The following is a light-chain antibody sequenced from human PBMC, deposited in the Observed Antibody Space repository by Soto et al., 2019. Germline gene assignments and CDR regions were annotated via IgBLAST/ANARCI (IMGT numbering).Light chain of an antibody. J-gene: IGKJ4*01. CDR1: QSVSSN. CDR2: GAS. V-gene: IGKV3-11*01. CDR3: QQRSNLT. Sequence: EIVMTQSPATLSVSPGERATLSCRASQSVSSNLAWYQQKPGQAPRLLIHGASTRATGIPDRFSGSGSGTDFTLTISSLEPEDFAVYYCQQRSNLTFGGGTRWIS.